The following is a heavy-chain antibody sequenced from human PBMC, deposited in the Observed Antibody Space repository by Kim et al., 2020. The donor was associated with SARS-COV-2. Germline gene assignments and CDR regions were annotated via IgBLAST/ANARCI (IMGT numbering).Heavy chain of an antibody. CDR3: ARGGEGGRVSRSGIAAAGNEYYYYGMDV. CDR1: GFTFSSYW. V-gene: IGHV3-74*01. J-gene: IGHJ6*02. CDR2: INSDGSST. Sequence: GGSLRLSCAASGFTFSSYWMHWVRQAPGKGLVWVSRINSDGSSTSYADSVKGRFTISRDNAKNTLYLQMNSLRAEDTAVYYCARGGEGGRVSRSGIAAAGNEYYYYGMDVWGQGTTVTVSS. D-gene: IGHD6-13*01.